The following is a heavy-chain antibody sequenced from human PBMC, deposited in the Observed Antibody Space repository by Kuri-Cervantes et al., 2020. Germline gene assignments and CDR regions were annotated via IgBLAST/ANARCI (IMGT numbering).Heavy chain of an antibody. J-gene: IGHJ5*02. Sequence: SETLSLTCTVSGGSISSSSYYWGWIRQPPGKGLEWIGSIYYSGSTYYNPSLKSRVTISVDTSKNQFSLKLSSVTAADTAVYYCARGLLFNWFDPWGQGTLVTVS. CDR2: IYYSGST. CDR3: ARGLLFNWFDP. D-gene: IGHD2/OR15-2a*01. V-gene: IGHV4-39*01. CDR1: GGSISSSSYY.